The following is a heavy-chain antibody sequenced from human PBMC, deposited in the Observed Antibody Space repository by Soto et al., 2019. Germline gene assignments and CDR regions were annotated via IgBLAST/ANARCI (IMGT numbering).Heavy chain of an antibody. Sequence: GVTLRLSYAASGFTFSSYAMHWVRQAPGKGLEWVAVISYDGSNKYYADSVKGRFTISRDNSKNTLYLQMNSLRAEDTAVYYCARARMVSLIYYYGMDVWGQGTTVTVSS. CDR3: ARARMVSLIYYYGMDV. J-gene: IGHJ6*02. V-gene: IGHV3-30-3*01. CDR2: ISYDGSNK. CDR1: GFTFSSYA. D-gene: IGHD3-10*01.